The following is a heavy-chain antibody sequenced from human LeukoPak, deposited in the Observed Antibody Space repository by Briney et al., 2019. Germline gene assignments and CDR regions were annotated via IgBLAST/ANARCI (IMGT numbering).Heavy chain of an antibody. Sequence: SETLSLTCTVSGGSISSSSYYWGWIRQPSGKGLEWIGSIYYSGSTYYNPSLKSRVTISVDTSKNQFSLKLSSVTAADTAVYYCARERITVTSQGMDVWGQGTTVTVSS. CDR1: GGSISSSSYY. CDR3: ARERITVTSQGMDV. J-gene: IGHJ6*02. V-gene: IGHV4-39*02. D-gene: IGHD4-11*01. CDR2: IYYSGST.